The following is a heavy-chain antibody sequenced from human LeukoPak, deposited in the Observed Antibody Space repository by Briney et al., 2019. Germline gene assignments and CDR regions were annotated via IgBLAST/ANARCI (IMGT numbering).Heavy chain of an antibody. CDR3: ARDLYDFWSGYWVPFDY. D-gene: IGHD3-3*01. Sequence: PSETLSLTCTVSGGSISSGDYYWSWIRQPPGKGLEWIGYIYYSGSTNYNPSLKSRVTMSVDTSKNQFSLKLSSVTAADTAVYYCARDLYDFWSGYWVPFDYWGQGTLVTVSS. CDR1: GGSISSGDYY. V-gene: IGHV4-61*08. J-gene: IGHJ4*02. CDR2: IYYSGST.